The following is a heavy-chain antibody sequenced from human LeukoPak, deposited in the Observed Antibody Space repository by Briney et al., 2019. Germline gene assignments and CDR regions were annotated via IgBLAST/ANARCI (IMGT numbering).Heavy chain of an antibody. CDR3: ATVVITTFNFDY. CDR2: FDPEDGET. D-gene: IGHD3-22*01. J-gene: IGHJ4*02. V-gene: IGHV1-24*01. Sequence: ASVKVSCKVSGYTLAELSMHWVRQAPGKGLEWMGGFDPEDGETIYAQKFQGRVTMTEETSTDTAYMELSSLRSEDTAVYYCATVVITTFNFDYWGQGTLVTASS. CDR1: GYTLAELS.